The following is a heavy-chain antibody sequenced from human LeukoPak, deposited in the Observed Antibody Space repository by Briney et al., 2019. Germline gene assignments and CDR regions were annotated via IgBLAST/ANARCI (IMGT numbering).Heavy chain of an antibody. CDR3: ARHGTDY. CDR1: GGPISGYY. V-gene: IGHV4-59*08. CDR2: IYYGGST. Sequence: PSETLSPTCTVSGGPISGYYWSWIRQPPGKGLEWIGYIYYGGSTNYNPSLKSRVTMSVVKSKNLFSLNLSSVTAADTAVYYCARHGTDYWGQGTLVTVSP. J-gene: IGHJ4*02.